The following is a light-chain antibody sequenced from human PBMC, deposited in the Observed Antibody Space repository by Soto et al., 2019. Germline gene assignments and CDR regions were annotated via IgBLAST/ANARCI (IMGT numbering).Light chain of an antibody. CDR2: AAS. CDR1: QGISNY. CDR3: QKYNSAPPET. J-gene: IGKJ1*01. Sequence: DIQMTQSPSSLSASVGDRVTITCRASQGISNYLAWYQQKPGKVPKLLIYAASTLQSGVPSRFSGSGSGTDFTLTISSPQPEDVATYYFQKYNSAPPETFGQGTKVEIK. V-gene: IGKV1-27*01.